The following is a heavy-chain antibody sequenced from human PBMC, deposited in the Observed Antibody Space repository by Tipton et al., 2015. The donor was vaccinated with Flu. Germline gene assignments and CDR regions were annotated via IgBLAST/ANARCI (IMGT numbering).Heavy chain of an antibody. CDR2: IRTNTNT. D-gene: IGHD4-17*01. V-gene: IGHV4-61*02. Sequence: TLSLTCTVFGDSISRGSYYYNWVRQPAGEGLEWVGRIRTNTNTNYTASLKSRVTISRDRSKNQLSLRLPSVTAADAAMYYCARGDYGDYDHGAGAFDIWGQGTLITVSA. CDR3: ARGDYGDYDHGAGAFDI. CDR1: GDSISRGSYY. J-gene: IGHJ3*02.